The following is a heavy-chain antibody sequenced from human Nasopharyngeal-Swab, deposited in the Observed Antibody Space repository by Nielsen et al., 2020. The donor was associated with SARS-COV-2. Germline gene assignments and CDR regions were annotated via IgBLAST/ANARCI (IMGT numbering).Heavy chain of an antibody. Sequence: WVRQAPGQGLEWMGRICAYNGNPNYAQKVQGRVTMTTDTSTSTAYMEMRNLRSDDTAVYYCARRNYCTNGVCYGHNDAFDIWGQGTMVTVSS. D-gene: IGHD2-8*01. V-gene: IGHV1-18*01. CDR3: ARRNYCTNGVCYGHNDAFDI. CDR2: ICAYNGNP. J-gene: IGHJ3*02.